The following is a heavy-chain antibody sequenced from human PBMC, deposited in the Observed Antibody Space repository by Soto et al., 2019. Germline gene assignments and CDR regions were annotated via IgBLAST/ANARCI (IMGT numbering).Heavy chain of an antibody. J-gene: IGHJ4*02. Sequence: EVQLVESGGGLVKPGGSLRLSCAASGFTFTRYRRNWVRQAPGKGLEWVSSISSTTNYIYYGDSMKGRFAISRDNAKNSLYLEMNSLRAEDTAVYYCARESEDLTSNFDYWGQGTLVTVSS. V-gene: IGHV3-21*06. CDR2: ISSTTNYI. CDR1: GFTFTRYR. CDR3: ARESEDLTSNFDY.